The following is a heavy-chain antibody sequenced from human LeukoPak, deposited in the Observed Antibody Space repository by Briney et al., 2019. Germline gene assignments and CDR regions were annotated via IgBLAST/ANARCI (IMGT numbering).Heavy chain of an antibody. D-gene: IGHD3-3*01. V-gene: IGHV3-7*01. Sequence: GGSLRLSCAASGFRFSSHWMNWVRQGPGKGLEWVAKIKQDGSEKKYVDSVMGRFTISRDNAKNSLYLQMNSLRVEDTAVYYCARDKLFGVVMPHKFYGVDVWGQGTTVTVSS. CDR1: GFRFSSHW. CDR3: ARDKLFGVVMPHKFYGVDV. CDR2: IKQDGSEK. J-gene: IGHJ6*02.